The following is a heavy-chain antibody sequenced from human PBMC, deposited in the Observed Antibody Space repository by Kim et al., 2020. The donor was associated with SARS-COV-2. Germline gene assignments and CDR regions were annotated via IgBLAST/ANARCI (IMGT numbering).Heavy chain of an antibody. J-gene: IGHJ4*02. D-gene: IGHD6-13*01. V-gene: IGHV1-3*01. Sequence: ASVKVSCKPSGYTFTSYAMHWVRQAPGQRLEWMGWINAGNGNTKYSQKFQGRVTITRDTSASTAYMELSSLRSEDTAVYYCARPAAPLYSSSWYRLYHFDYWGQGTLVTVSS. CDR1: GYTFTSYA. CDR2: INAGNGNT. CDR3: ARPAAPLYSSSWYRLYHFDY.